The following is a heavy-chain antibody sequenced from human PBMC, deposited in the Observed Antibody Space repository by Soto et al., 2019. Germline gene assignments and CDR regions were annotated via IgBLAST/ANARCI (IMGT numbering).Heavy chain of an antibody. J-gene: IGHJ4*02. CDR1: GFTFSSYA. CDR2: ISYDGSNK. D-gene: IGHD4-17*01. Sequence: GGSLRLACAASGFTFSSYAMHWVRQAPGKGLEWVAVISYDGSNKYYADSVKGRFTISRDNSKNTLYLQMNSLRAEDTAVYYCARESSYGDYFDYWGQGTLVTVSS. V-gene: IGHV3-30-3*01. CDR3: ARESSYGDYFDY.